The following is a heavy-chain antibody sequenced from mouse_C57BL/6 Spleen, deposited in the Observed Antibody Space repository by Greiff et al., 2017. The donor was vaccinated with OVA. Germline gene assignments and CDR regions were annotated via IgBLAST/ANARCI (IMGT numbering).Heavy chain of an antibody. CDR1: GFTFTDYY. V-gene: IGHV7-3*01. D-gene: IGHD1-1*01. CDR3: ARSPYYYGAMDY. J-gene: IGHJ4*01. Sequence: DVKLQESGGGLVQPGGSLSLSCAASGFTFTDYYMSWVRQPPGKALEWLGFIRNKANGYTTEYSASVKGRFTISRDNSQSILYLQMNALGAEDSATYYCARSPYYYGAMDYWGQGTSVTVSS. CDR2: IRNKANGYTT.